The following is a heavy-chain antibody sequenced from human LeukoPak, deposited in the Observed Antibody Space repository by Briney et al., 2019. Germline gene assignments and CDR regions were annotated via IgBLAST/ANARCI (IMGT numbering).Heavy chain of an antibody. D-gene: IGHD3-9*01. CDR1: GGPISSSSYY. J-gene: IGHJ5*02. Sequence: ASETLSLTSTVSGGPISSSSYYWGWIRQPPGKGLEWIGYIYYSGSTNYNPSLKSRVTISVDTSKNQFSLKLSSVTAADTAVYYCARLLRGYYNEGNWFDPWGQGTLVTVSS. CDR2: IYYSGST. CDR3: ARLLRGYYNEGNWFDP. V-gene: IGHV4-61*05.